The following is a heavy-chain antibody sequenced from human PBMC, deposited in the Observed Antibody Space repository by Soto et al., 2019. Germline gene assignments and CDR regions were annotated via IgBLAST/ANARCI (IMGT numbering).Heavy chain of an antibody. V-gene: IGHV3-73*01. CDR2: IRSKANSYAT. J-gene: IGHJ6*02. Sequence: GGSLRLSCAGSGFAFSGSTIHWVRQASGKGLEWVGRIRSKANSYATAYAASVKGRFIISRDDSKTTAYLQMSSLKIEDTAVYYCFRENYFSYRGMDVWGQGTTVTVS. CDR3: FRENYFSYRGMDV. CDR1: GFAFSGST.